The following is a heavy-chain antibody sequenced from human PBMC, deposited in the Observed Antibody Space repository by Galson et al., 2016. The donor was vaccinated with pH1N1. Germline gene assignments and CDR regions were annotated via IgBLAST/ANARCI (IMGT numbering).Heavy chain of an antibody. Sequence: LTCAVSGYSISSGYYWGWIRQPPGKGLEWIGSLYHTGHTDYGPSLRSRVAISVDTSKNHFSLRLLSVTAADTAVYFCVRGGFGNSRHFFDYWGQGILVSVSS. V-gene: IGHV4-38-2*01. CDR2: LYHTGHT. J-gene: IGHJ4*02. CDR1: GYSISSGYY. CDR3: VRGGFGNSRHFFDY. D-gene: IGHD3-10*01.